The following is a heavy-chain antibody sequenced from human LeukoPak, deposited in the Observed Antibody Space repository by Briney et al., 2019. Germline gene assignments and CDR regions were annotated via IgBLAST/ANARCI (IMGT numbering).Heavy chain of an antibody. CDR3: ARDLIGGYYGSGSYPDRFDY. D-gene: IGHD3-10*01. CDR1: GFTFSSYE. J-gene: IGHJ4*02. V-gene: IGHV3-48*03. CDR2: ISSSGSTI. Sequence: PGGSLRLSCAASGFTFSSYEMNWVRQAPGEGLEWVSYISSSGSTIYYADSVKGRFTISRDNAKNSLYLQMNSLRAEDTAVYYCARDLIGGYYGSGSYPDRFDYWGQGTLVTVSS.